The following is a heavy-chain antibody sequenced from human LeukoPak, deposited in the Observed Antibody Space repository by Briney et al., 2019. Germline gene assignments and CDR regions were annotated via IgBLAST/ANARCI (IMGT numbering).Heavy chain of an antibody. CDR2: IDTDGSSS. J-gene: IGHJ4*02. CDR1: GFTFSSYW. Sequence: GGSLRLSCTASGFTFSSYWMHWVRQAPGKGLVWVSHIDTDGSSSGYADSVKGRFTISRDNAKNTLYLQMNSLRAEDTAVYYCTSRYYYEIHWGQGTLVTVSS. CDR3: TSRYYYEIH. V-gene: IGHV3-74*01. D-gene: IGHD3-3*01.